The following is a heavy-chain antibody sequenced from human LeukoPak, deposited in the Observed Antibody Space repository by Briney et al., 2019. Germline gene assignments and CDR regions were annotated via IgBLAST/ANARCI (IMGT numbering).Heavy chain of an antibody. CDR1: GGSFSGYY. V-gene: IGHV4-34*01. Sequence: SETLSLTCAVYGGSFSGYYWSWIRQPPGKGLEWIGEINHSGSTNYNPSLKSRVTISVDTSKNQFSLKLSSVTAADTAVYYCARVRMMWGVYNWFDPWGQGTLVTVSS. CDR2: INHSGST. D-gene: IGHD3-16*01. J-gene: IGHJ5*02. CDR3: ARVRMMWGVYNWFDP.